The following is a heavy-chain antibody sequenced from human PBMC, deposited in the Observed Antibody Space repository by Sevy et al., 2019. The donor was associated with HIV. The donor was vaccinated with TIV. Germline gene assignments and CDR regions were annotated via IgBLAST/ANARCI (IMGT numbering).Heavy chain of an antibody. J-gene: IGHJ4*02. CDR1: GFTFSTYA. CDR3: ARDLEFYDYGDYGPAFMPDY. V-gene: IGHV3-33*08. CDR2: IWFDGSNT. Sequence: GGSLRLSCAASGFTFSTYAVSWVRQAPGKGLEWVAVIWFDGSNTYYADSVKGRFTISRDIAKNTLHLQMNSLRAEDTAVYYCARDLEFYDYGDYGPAFMPDYWGQGTLVTVSS. D-gene: IGHD4-17*01.